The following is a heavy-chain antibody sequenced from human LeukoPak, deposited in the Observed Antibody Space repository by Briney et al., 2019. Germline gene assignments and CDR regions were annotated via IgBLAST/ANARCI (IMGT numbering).Heavy chain of an antibody. Sequence: PSETLSLTCTVSGYSISSGYYWGWIRQPPGKGLEWIGSIYHSGSTYYNPSLKSRVTISVDTSKNQFSLKLSSVTAADTAVYYCARANYYDSSGSLEDFDYWGQGTLVTVSS. D-gene: IGHD3-22*01. CDR2: IYHSGST. CDR3: ARANYYDSSGSLEDFDY. CDR1: GYSISSGYY. J-gene: IGHJ4*02. V-gene: IGHV4-38-2*02.